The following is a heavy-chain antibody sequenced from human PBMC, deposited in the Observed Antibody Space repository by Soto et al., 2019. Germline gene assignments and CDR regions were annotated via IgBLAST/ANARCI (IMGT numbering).Heavy chain of an antibody. CDR3: ARGGPAASLRRGYYFGY. Sequence: SETLSLSCAVSGGSISSSNWWSWVRQPPGKGLEWIGEIYHSGSTNYNPSLKSRVTISVDKSKNQFSLKLSSVTAADTAVYYCARGGPAASLRRGYYFGYWGQGTLVTVSS. CDR1: GGSISSSNW. CDR2: IYHSGST. V-gene: IGHV4-4*02. J-gene: IGHJ4*02. D-gene: IGHD2-2*01.